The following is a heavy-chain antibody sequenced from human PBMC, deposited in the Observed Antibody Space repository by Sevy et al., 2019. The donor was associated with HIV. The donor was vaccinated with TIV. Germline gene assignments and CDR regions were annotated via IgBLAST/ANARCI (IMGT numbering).Heavy chain of an antibody. J-gene: IGHJ5*02. D-gene: IGHD3-16*01. CDR2: ISNSGDTI. CDR1: GFTFSTYE. V-gene: IGHV3-48*03. Sequence: GGSLRLSCSASGFTFSTYEMNWVRQVPGKGLEWISYISNSGDTIYYADSVKGRFTISRDNDKKSLFLQMNSLRLEDTAFYYCARSGGAYDQGFDPWGRGTLVTVSS. CDR3: ARSGGAYDQGFDP.